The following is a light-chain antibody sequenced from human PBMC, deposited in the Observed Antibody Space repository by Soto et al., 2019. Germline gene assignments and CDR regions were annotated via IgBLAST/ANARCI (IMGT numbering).Light chain of an antibody. V-gene: IGLV2-23*01. CDR2: EGS. Sequence: QSVLTQPASVSGSPGQSITISCTGTSSDVGSYNLVSWYQQYPGKAPRLMIYEGSKRPSGISNRFSGSKSGNTASLTISGLQAEDEADYYCCSYAGSSTVLFGGGTKLTVL. CDR1: SSDVGSYNL. CDR3: CSYAGSSTVL. J-gene: IGLJ2*01.